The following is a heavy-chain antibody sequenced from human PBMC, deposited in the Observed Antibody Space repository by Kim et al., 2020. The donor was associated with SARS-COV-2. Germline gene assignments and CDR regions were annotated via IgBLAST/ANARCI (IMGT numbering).Heavy chain of an antibody. CDR3: AREYGSGSYGYFDY. CDR2: LKQDGSEK. J-gene: IGHJ4*02. CDR1: GFTFRNYW. Sequence: GGSLRLSCAASGFTFRNYWMSWVRQAPGKGLEWVANLKQDGSEKYYVDSVKGRFTISRDNAKNAVYLQMNSLRAEDTAVYYCAREYGSGSYGYFDYWGPGTRVTVSS. D-gene: IGHD3-10*01. V-gene: IGHV3-7*01.